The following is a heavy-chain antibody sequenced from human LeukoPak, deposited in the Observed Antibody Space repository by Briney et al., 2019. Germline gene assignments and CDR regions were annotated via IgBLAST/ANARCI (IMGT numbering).Heavy chain of an antibody. Sequence: GGSLRLSCAASGFTFSTYSMNWVRQAPGKGLEWVSSIISSSSYIYYADSVKGRFTISRDNAKNSLYLQMNSLRAEDTAVYYRARDPQYCSGGSCYSFDYWGQGTLVTVSS. V-gene: IGHV3-21*01. J-gene: IGHJ4*02. CDR1: GFTFSTYS. CDR2: IISSSSYI. CDR3: ARDPQYCSGGSCYSFDY. D-gene: IGHD2-15*01.